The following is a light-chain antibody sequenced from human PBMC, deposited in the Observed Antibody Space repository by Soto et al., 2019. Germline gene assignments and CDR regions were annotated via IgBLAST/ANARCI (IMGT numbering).Light chain of an antibody. J-gene: IGLJ2*01. CDR1: SSNIAYNY. V-gene: IGLV1-47*01. CDR2: RND. Sequence: QSVLTQPPSASGTPGQRVTISCSGTSSNIAYNYVYLYQMVPGTAPKLLIYRNDQRPSGVPDRFSASRSGTSASLAISGLRSADEADYYCAEWDDSLSGRGIFGGGTKVTVL. CDR3: AEWDDSLSGRGI.